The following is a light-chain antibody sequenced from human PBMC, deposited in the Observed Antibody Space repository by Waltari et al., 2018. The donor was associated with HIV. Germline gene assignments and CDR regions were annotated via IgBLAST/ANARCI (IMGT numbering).Light chain of an antibody. CDR2: DNT. CDR1: RSNIGAGHE. Sequence: QSVLTQPPSVSGAPGQRVTISCTGSRSNIGAGHEVHWYQQLQGTAPKLLIYDNTYRPSGVPDRFSGSKSGTSASLAITGLQAEDEADYYCQSFDSSLSGSLVFGGGTTLTVL. CDR3: QSFDSSLSGSLV. J-gene: IGLJ2*01. V-gene: IGLV1-40*01.